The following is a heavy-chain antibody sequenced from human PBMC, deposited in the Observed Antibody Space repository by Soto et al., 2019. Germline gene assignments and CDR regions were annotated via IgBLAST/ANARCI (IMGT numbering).Heavy chain of an antibody. CDR3: ARRGPNNSYGYDHRLDP. CDR1: GYTFTSYA. V-gene: IGHV1-3*01. CDR2: INAGNGNT. J-gene: IGHJ5*02. D-gene: IGHD5-18*01. Sequence: VASVKVSCKASGYTFTSYAMHWVRQAPGQRLEWMGWINAGNGNTKYSQKFQGRVTITRDTSASTAYMELSSLRSEDTAVYYCARRGPNNSYGYDHRLDPWGQGTLVTVSS.